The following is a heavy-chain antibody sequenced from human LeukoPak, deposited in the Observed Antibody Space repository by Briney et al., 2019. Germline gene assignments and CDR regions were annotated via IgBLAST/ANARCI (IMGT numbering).Heavy chain of an antibody. V-gene: IGHV3-48*03. CDR3: AKDYATFDAFDI. CDR1: GFTFSSYE. CDR2: ISSSGNTI. J-gene: IGHJ3*02. Sequence: GGSLRLSCAASGFTFSSYEMNWVRHAPGKGPEWILYISSSGNTIKYTDSVRGRFTISRDNAKNSLYLQMNSLRADDTAVYYCAKDYATFDAFDIWGQGTMITVSS. D-gene: IGHD1-26*01.